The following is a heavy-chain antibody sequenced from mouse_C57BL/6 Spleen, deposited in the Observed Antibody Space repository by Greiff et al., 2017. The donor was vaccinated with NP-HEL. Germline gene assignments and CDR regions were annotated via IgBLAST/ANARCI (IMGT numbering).Heavy chain of an antibody. J-gene: IGHJ2*01. Sequence: QVQLQQSGAELVRPGTSVKMSCKASGYTFTNYWIGWAKQRPGHGLEWIGEIYPGGGYTNYNEKFKGKATLTADKSSSTAYMQFSSLTSEDSDIYYCARHYYGSSYPCYFDYWGQGTTLTVSS. CDR2: IYPGGGYT. CDR1: GYTFTNYW. D-gene: IGHD1-1*01. V-gene: IGHV1-63*01. CDR3: ARHYYGSSYPCYFDY.